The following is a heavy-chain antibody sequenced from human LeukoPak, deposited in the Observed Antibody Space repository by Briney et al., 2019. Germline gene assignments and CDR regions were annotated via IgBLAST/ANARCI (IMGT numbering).Heavy chain of an antibody. Sequence: PGGSLRLSCAASGFTFSNSAMSWVRQAPGKGLEWASTLSGSGITTYYADSVKGRFTISRDNSKNTLYPQMNSLRAEDTAVYYCAKGIYSSGWSHFDYWGHGTLVTVSS. V-gene: IGHV3-23*01. CDR3: AKGIYSSGWSHFDY. D-gene: IGHD6-19*01. J-gene: IGHJ4*01. CDR2: LSGSGITT. CDR1: GFTFSNSA.